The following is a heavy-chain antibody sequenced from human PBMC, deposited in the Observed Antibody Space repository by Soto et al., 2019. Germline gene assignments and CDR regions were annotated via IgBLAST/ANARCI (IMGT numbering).Heavy chain of an antibody. CDR1: GFTFSSYA. CDR3: AKFFVETGGSSGWPWTFHY. V-gene: IGHV3-23*01. J-gene: IGHJ4*02. CDR2: ISGSGGTT. Sequence: EVQLLESGGGLVQPGRSLRLSCAASGFTFSSYATSWVRQAPGKGLEWVSAISGSGGTTYYAASVKGRFTISRDNSKNTLFLQMNSLRAEDTAVYYCAKFFVETGGSSGWPWTFHYWGQGTLVTVSS. D-gene: IGHD6-25*01.